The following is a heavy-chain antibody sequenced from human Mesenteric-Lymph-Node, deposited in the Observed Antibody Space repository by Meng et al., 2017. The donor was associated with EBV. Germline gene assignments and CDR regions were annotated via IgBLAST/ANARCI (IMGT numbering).Heavy chain of an antibody. CDR1: GYTFTGYY. V-gene: IGHV1-2*06. J-gene: IGHJ4*02. D-gene: IGHD6-19*01. CDR2: INPNSGGT. Sequence: QGQLVQSGAGGKKPGDSVKGSCKASGYTFTGYYMHWVRQAPGQGLEWMGRINPNSGGTNYAQKFQGRVTMTRDTSISTAYMELSRLRSDDTAVYYCARGIAVAGTRDYWGQGTLVTVFS. CDR3: ARGIAVAGTRDY.